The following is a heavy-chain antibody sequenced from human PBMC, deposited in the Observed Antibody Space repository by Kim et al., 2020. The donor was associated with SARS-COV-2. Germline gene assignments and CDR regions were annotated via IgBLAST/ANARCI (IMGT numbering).Heavy chain of an antibody. V-gene: IGHV1-3*01. CDR2: INAGNGNT. CDR1: GYTFTSYA. Sequence: ASVKVSCKPSGYTFTSYAMHWVRQAPGQRLEWMGWINAGNGNTKYSRKFQGRVTITRDTSASTAYMELSSLRSEDTAVYYCARDGSPEYYFDYWGQGTLVTVSS. D-gene: IGHD1-26*01. CDR3: ARDGSPEYYFDY. J-gene: IGHJ4*02.